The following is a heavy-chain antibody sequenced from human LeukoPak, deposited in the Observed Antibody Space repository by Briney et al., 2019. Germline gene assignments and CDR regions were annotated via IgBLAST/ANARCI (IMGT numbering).Heavy chain of an antibody. CDR1: GFTFSSYW. Sequence: GGSLRLSCAASGFTFSSYWMSWVRQAPGKGLEWVANIKQDGSEKYYVDSVKGRFTISRDNAKNSLYLQMSSLRAEDTAVYYCARDTYNSSGYVDYWGQGTLVTVSS. CDR2: IKQDGSEK. CDR3: ARDTYNSSGYVDY. V-gene: IGHV3-7*01. J-gene: IGHJ4*02. D-gene: IGHD3-22*01.